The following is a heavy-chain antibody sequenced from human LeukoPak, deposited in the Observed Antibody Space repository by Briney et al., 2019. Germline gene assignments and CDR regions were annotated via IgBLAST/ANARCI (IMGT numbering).Heavy chain of an antibody. Sequence: PGGSLGLSCAASGFTFSSYAMHWVRQAPGKGLEWVAVISYDGSNKYYADSVKGRFTISRDNSKNTLYLQMNSLRAEDTAVYYCARGGATVVVVAAMDYWGQGTLVTVSS. CDR1: GFTFSSYA. CDR3: ARGGATVVVVAAMDY. V-gene: IGHV3-30-3*01. J-gene: IGHJ4*02. CDR2: ISYDGSNK. D-gene: IGHD2-15*01.